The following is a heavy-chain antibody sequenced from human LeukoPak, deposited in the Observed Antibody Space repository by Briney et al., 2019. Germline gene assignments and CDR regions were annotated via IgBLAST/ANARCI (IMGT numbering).Heavy chain of an antibody. D-gene: IGHD2/OR15-2a*01. Sequence: ASVKVSCKASGYTFTSYYMHWVRQAPGQGLEWMGIINPSGGSTSYAQKFQGRVTITADESTSTAYMELSSLRSEDTAVYYCARDTLVGMDVWGKGTTVTISS. CDR1: GYTFTSYY. CDR3: ARDTLVGMDV. CDR2: INPSGGST. J-gene: IGHJ6*04. V-gene: IGHV1-46*01.